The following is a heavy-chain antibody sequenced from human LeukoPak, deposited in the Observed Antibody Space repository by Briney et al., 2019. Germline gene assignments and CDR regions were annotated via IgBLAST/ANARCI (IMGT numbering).Heavy chain of an antibody. J-gene: IGHJ4*02. D-gene: IGHD5-18*01. V-gene: IGHV5-51*01. Sequence: GGSLQISCKGSGNIFTTYWIGWVRQMPGKGLEGMGIIYTCDSETRYSPSFQGQVTISADKSISTAYLQWSSLKASDTDMYYCARACLPGYTRSFDYWGQGTLVTVSS. CDR1: GNIFTTYW. CDR3: ARACLPGYTRSFDY. CDR2: IYTCDSET.